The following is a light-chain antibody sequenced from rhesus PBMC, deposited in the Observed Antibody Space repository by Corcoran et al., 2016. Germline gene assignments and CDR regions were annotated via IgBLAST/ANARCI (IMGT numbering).Light chain of an antibody. CDR3: LQSSNWPRT. CDR2: GAS. V-gene: IGKV3-24*04. J-gene: IGKJ1*01. Sequence: EIVMTQSPATLALSPGERATLSCRASQSVSSYLAWYQPKPGQAPGLLIFGASSRATGIPERCSGSGSGTEVTLTISSLEPEDVGVYFCLQSSNWPRTFGQGTKVEIK. CDR1: QSVSSY.